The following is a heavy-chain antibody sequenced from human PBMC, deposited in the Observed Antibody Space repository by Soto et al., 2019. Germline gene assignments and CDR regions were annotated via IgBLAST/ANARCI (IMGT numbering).Heavy chain of an antibody. CDR2: INPKSGGT. CDR3: ARGDSTDCSNGVCSFFYNHDMDV. CDR1: GYSFTDYH. Sequence: GAAVKLCCKASGYSFTDYHIHWVRQAPGQGLEWLGRINPKSGGTSTAQKFQGWVTMTTXTXXSXXXMXLXRLTSDXTAIYYCARGDSTDCSNGVCSFFYNHDMDVWG. V-gene: IGHV1-2*04. J-gene: IGHJ6*02. D-gene: IGHD2-8*01.